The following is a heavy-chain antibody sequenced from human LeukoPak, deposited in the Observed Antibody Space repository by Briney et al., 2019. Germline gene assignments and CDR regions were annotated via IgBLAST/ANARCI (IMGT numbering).Heavy chain of an antibody. D-gene: IGHD5-18*01. V-gene: IGHV3-48*04. CDR2: ISSSSSSI. J-gene: IGHJ4*02. CDR1: RFTFSSYS. Sequence: TGGSLRLSCAASRFTFSSYSMNWVRQAPGKGLEWVSYISSSSSSIYYADSVKGRFTISRDNAKNSLYLQMNSLRAEDTAVYYCARNVDTAMGNVDYWGQGTLVTVSS. CDR3: ARNVDTAMGNVDY.